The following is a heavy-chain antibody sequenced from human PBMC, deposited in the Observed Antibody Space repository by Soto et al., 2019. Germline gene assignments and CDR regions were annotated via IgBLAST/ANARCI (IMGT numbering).Heavy chain of an antibody. CDR1: GFTFSSYA. Sequence: EVQLLESGGGLVQPGGSLRLSCAASGFTFSSYALSWSRRAPGKGLEWVSAISGSGGSKYYADSGKGRFTISRDKSKNTLYLQMNSLRAEDTAVYYCAKDHSGGHYYFDYWGQGTLVTVSS. J-gene: IGHJ4*02. CDR2: ISGSGGSK. CDR3: AKDHSGGHYYFDY. V-gene: IGHV3-23*01. D-gene: IGHD6-25*01.